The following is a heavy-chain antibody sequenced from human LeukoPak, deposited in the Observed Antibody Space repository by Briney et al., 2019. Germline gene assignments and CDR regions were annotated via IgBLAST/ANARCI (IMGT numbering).Heavy chain of an antibody. CDR2: IRYDGSNK. Sequence: PGGSLRLSCAASGFTFSSYGIHWVRQAPGKGLEWVAFIRYDGSNKYYTDSVKGRFTISRDNSKNTLYLQMNSLRAEDTAVYYCAKVRGSGSYYPFDYWGQGTLVTVSS. CDR1: GFTFSSYG. D-gene: IGHD3-10*01. CDR3: AKVRGSGSYYPFDY. V-gene: IGHV3-30*02. J-gene: IGHJ4*02.